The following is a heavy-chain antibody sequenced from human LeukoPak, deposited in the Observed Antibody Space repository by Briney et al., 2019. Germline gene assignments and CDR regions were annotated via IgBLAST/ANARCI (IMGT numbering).Heavy chain of an antibody. CDR1: GYTFTSYG. CDR3: ARDSAFKNYGDYWPLPVDY. V-gene: IGHV1-18*01. CDR2: ISAYNGNT. D-gene: IGHD4-17*01. Sequence: ASVKVSCKASGYTFTSYGISWVRQAPGQGLEWMGWISAYNGNTNYAQKLQGRVTMTTDTSTSTAYMELRSLRSDDTAVYYCARDSAFKNYGDYWPLPVDYWGQGTLVTVSS. J-gene: IGHJ4*02.